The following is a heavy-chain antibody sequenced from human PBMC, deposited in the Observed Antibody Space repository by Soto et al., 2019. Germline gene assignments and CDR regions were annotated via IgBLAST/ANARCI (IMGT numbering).Heavy chain of an antibody. CDR2: ISAYNGNT. Sequence: GASVKVSCKASGYTFTSYGISWVRQAPGQGLEWMGWISAYNGNTNYAQKLQGRVTMTTDTSTSTAYMELRSLRSDDTAVYYCARESGGATATLDYHYFHMDVWGKGTTVTVSS. V-gene: IGHV1-18*01. CDR3: ARESGGATATLDYHYFHMDV. D-gene: IGHD5-12*01. J-gene: IGHJ6*03. CDR1: GYTFTSYG.